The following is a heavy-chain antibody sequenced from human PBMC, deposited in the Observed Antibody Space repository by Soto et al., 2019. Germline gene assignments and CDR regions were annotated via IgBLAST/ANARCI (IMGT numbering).Heavy chain of an antibody. J-gene: IGHJ4*02. Sequence: RXSVKVSCKASGYTSADFGISWVRQAPGQGLEWMGWISAYNGNTNYAQKLQGRVTMTTDTSTSTAYMELRSLRSDDTAVYYCARGGFVGSGYSDYWGQGTLVTVSS. V-gene: IGHV1-18*04. CDR3: ARGGFVGSGYSDY. D-gene: IGHD3-22*01. CDR2: ISAYNGNT. CDR1: GYTSADFG.